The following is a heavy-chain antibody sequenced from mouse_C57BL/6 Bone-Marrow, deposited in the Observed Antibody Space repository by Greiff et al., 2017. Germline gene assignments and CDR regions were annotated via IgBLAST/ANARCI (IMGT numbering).Heavy chain of an antibody. CDR3: SEDSAVYCCAWWFLSYYFDY. J-gene: IGHJ2*01. CDR2: GQGLEWIG. V-gene: IGHV1-87*01. Sequence: QVQLKQSGPVLARPWASVMISCQAFYTFSSRALFAIRDTNYWMQWVKQRPGQGLEWIGASDPGNGDSGYYQKFKGKATLTADKPPSAAYRQLSSLPSEDSAVYCCAWWFLSYYFDYWGQGTTLTVSS. D-gene: IGHD1-1*02. CDR1: YTFSS.